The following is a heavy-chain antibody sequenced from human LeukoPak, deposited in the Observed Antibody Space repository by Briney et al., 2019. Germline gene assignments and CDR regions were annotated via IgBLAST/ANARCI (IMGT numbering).Heavy chain of an antibody. CDR1: GYSFTSYW. Sequence: GESLKISCKGSGYSFTSYWIGWVRQMPGKGLEWMGIIYPGDSDTRYSPSFQGQVTISADKSISTACLQWSSLKASDTAMYYCARPSFYGSGSYYNRYYMDVWGKGTTVTVSS. D-gene: IGHD3-10*01. J-gene: IGHJ6*03. V-gene: IGHV5-51*01. CDR3: ARPSFYGSGSYYNRYYMDV. CDR2: IYPGDSDT.